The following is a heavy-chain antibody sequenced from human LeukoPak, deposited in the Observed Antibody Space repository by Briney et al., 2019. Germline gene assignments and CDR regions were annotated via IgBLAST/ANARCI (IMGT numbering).Heavy chain of an antibody. V-gene: IGHV1-18*01. CDR2: ISAYNGNT. D-gene: IGHD2-15*01. CDR3: ARDCSGGSCYSGDY. J-gene: IGHJ4*02. CDR1: GYTFHSYG. Sequence: GASVKVSCKASGYTFHSYGIRWLRQDPGQALEWMGWISAYNGNTNYAQKLQGRVTMTTDTSTSTAYMELRSLRSDDTAVYYCARDCSGGSCYSGDYWGQGTLVTVSS.